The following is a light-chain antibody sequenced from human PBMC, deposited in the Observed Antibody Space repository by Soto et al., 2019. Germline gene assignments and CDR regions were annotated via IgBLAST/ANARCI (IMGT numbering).Light chain of an antibody. CDR3: QQYGTSPVP. CDR2: GAS. Sequence: CAVTMTLSLGAISTLSCRASKSVAYTYLAWFQQRPGQAPRLLIYGASNRATGVPDRFSGSGSGTDFTLTISSLQPEDFAVYYCQQYGTSPVPFGAGTKVDI. CDR1: KSVAYTY. J-gene: IGKJ3*01. V-gene: IGKV3-20*01.